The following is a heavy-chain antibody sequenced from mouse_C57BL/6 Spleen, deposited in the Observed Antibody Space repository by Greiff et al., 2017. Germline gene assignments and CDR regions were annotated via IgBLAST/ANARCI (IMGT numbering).Heavy chain of an antibody. Sequence: EVKVVESGGGLVQPKGSLKLSCAASGFSFNTYAMNWVRQAPGKGLEWVARIRSKSNNYATYYADSVKDRFTISRDDSESMLYLQMNNLKTEDTAMYYCVRGYNLYYAMDYWGQGTSVTVSS. CDR3: VRGYNLYYAMDY. J-gene: IGHJ4*01. CDR1: GFSFNTYA. D-gene: IGHD1-3*01. V-gene: IGHV10-1*01. CDR2: IRSKSNNYAT.